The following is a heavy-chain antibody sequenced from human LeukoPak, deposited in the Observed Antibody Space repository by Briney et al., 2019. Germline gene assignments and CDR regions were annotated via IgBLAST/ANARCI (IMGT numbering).Heavy chain of an antibody. Sequence: SVKVSCNASGGTFSSYAISWVRQAPGQGLEWMGRIIPILGIANYAQKFQGRVTITADKSTSTAYMELSSLRSEDTAVYYCARDRVVVAATRGEFDYWGQGTLVTVSS. J-gene: IGHJ4*02. V-gene: IGHV1-69*04. CDR3: ARDRVVVAATRGEFDY. D-gene: IGHD2-15*01. CDR2: IIPILGIA. CDR1: GGTFSSYA.